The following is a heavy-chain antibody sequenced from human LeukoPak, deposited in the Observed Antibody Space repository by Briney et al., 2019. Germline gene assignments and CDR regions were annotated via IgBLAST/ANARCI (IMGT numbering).Heavy chain of an antibody. J-gene: IGHJ4*02. CDR2: VYYSGTT. CDR3: AREGCGYYFDF. D-gene: IGHD5-12*01. CDR1: GVTISSYC. Sequence: TSETLSLTCTVSGVTISSYCWSWIRQPPGKGLEWIGYVYYSGTTTYNPSLKSRVTISVDTSKNQFSLKLSSVTAANTAVYYCAREGCGYYFDFWGQGTLVTVSS. V-gene: IGHV4-59*01.